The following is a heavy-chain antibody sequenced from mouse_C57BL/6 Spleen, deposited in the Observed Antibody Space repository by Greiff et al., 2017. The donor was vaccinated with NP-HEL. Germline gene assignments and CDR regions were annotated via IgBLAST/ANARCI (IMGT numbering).Heavy chain of an antibody. Sequence: QVQLQQSGAELVKPGASVKLSCKASGYTFTSYWMHWVKQRPGQGLEWIGMIHPNSGSTNYNEKFKIKATLTVDKSSSTAYMQLSSLTSEDSAVYDCARNYGSSYRYFDVWGTGTTVTVSS. CDR2: IHPNSGST. V-gene: IGHV1-64*01. CDR1: GYTFTSYW. J-gene: IGHJ1*03. CDR3: ARNYGSSYRYFDV. D-gene: IGHD1-1*01.